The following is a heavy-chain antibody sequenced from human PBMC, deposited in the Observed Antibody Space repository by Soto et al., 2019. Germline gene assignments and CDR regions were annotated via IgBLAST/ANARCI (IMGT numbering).Heavy chain of an antibody. CDR3: ASLGGWSGGSNDMDV. V-gene: IGHV3-72*01. CDR2: IRRKANSYTT. Sequence: EVQLVESGGGLVQPGGSLRLSCAASGLIFSDYHMDWVRQAPGKGLEWVGRIRRKANSYTTEYAASVKGRFTILRDDSKNSLYLQMNSLKTEDTDVYYCASLGGWSGGSNDMDVWGQGTTVTVSS. D-gene: IGHD6-19*01. J-gene: IGHJ6*02. CDR1: GLIFSDYH.